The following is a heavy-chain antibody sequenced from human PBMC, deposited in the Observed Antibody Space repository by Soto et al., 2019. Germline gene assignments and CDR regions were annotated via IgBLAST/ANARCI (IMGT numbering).Heavy chain of an antibody. CDR3: ARDPNAWGSDERNWFDP. CDR2: IIPILGIA. Sequence: GASVKVSCKASGGTFSSYTISWVRQAPGQGLEWMGRIIPILGIANYAQKFQGRVTITADKSTSTAYMELSSLRSEDTAVYYCARDPNAWGSDERNWFDPWGQGTLVTVSS. V-gene: IGHV1-69*04. J-gene: IGHJ5*02. CDR1: GGTFSSYT. D-gene: IGHD3-10*01.